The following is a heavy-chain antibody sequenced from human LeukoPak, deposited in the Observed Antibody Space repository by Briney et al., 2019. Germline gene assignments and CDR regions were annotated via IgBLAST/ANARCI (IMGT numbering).Heavy chain of an antibody. D-gene: IGHD1-26*01. CDR1: GFTFSDYA. CDR2: IRSKAYGGTT. CDR3: TSGSY. V-gene: IGHV3-49*04. J-gene: IGHJ4*02. Sequence: GGSLRLSCTASGFTFSDYAMSWVRQAPGKGLEWVGFIRSKAYGGTTEYAASVKGIFTISRDDSKSIAYLQMNSLKAEDTAVYYCTSGSYGGQGTLVTVSS.